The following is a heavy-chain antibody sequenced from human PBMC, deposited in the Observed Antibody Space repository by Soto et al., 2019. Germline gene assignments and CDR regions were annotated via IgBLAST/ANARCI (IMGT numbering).Heavy chain of an antibody. Sequence: EVQLVQSGAEVKKPGESLRISCKGSGYSLTSYWISWVRQMPGKGLEWMGRIDPSDSYTNYSPSFQGHVTISADKSISTAYLQCSSLKPSDTAMYYCARLQAAAGDIDLTFDYWGQGTLVTVSS. CDR3: ARLQAAAGDIDLTFDY. CDR1: GYSLTSYW. J-gene: IGHJ4*02. CDR2: IDPSDSYT. V-gene: IGHV5-10-1*01. D-gene: IGHD6-13*01.